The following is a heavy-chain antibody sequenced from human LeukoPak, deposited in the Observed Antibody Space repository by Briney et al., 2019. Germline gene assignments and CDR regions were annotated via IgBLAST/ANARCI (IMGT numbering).Heavy chain of an antibody. J-gene: IGHJ4*02. D-gene: IGHD6-13*01. CDR1: AGSISGYY. CDR3: ARSSQSSSTSFGH. V-gene: IGHV4-59*01. Sequence: PSETLSLTCTVSAGSISGYYCSWIRQPPGKGLEWIGFIYYTGISHYNPSLKTRVTLSVDTSKNQCSLKLTSVIAADTAVYYCARSSQSSSTSFGHWGQGTLVTVSS. CDR2: IYYTGIS.